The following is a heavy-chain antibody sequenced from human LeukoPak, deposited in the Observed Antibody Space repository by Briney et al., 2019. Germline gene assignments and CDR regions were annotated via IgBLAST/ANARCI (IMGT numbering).Heavy chain of an antibody. CDR1: GFTFSSYA. Sequence: GGSLRLSCAASGFTFSSYAMHWVRQALGKGLEWVAVISYDGSNKYYADSVKGRFTISRDNSKNTLYLQMNSLRAEDTAVYYCARGVSRSGYPLHYWGQGTLVTVSS. J-gene: IGHJ4*02. CDR3: ARGVSRSGYPLHY. CDR2: ISYDGSNK. D-gene: IGHD3-22*01. V-gene: IGHV3-30-3*01.